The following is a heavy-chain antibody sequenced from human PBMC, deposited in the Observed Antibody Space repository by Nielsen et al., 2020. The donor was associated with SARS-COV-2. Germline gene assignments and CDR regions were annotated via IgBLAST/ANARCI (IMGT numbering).Heavy chain of an antibody. J-gene: IGHJ3*02. V-gene: IGHV3-30*18. CDR2: ISYDGSNK. CDR3: AKGSMIARAFDI. CDR1: GFTFSSYG. Sequence: GGSLRLSCAASGFTFSSYGMHWVRQAPGKGLEWVAVISYDGSNKYYADSVKGRFTISRDNSKNTPYLQMNSLRAEDTAVYYCAKGSMIARAFDIWGQGTMVTVSS. D-gene: IGHD3-22*01.